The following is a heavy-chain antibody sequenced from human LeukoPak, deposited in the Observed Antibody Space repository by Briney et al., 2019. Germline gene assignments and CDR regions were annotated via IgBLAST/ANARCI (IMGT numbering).Heavy chain of an antibody. CDR1: GFTFSSYW. J-gene: IGHJ5*02. CDR2: IKQDGSEK. Sequence: GGSLRLSCVASGFTFSSYWMTWVRQAPGKGLEWVANIKQDGSEKYYVDSVKGRFTISRDNAKNSLYLQMNSLRAEDTAVYYCARERSFYDYVWGSYRPQENWFDPWGQGTLVTVSS. V-gene: IGHV3-7*01. D-gene: IGHD3-16*02. CDR3: ARERSFYDYVWGSYRPQENWFDP.